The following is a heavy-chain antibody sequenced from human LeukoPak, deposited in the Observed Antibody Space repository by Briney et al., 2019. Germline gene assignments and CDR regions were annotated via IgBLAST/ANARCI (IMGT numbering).Heavy chain of an antibody. Sequence: PSETLSLTCTVSGGSISSGGYYWSWIRQPPGKGLEWIGYIYYSGSTNYNPSLKSRVTISVDTSKSQFSLKLSSVTAADTAVYYCAAGWGEEMATITSPIPFDYWGQGTLVTVSS. V-gene: IGHV4-61*08. D-gene: IGHD5-24*01. J-gene: IGHJ4*02. CDR3: AAGWGEEMATITSPIPFDY. CDR1: GGSISSGGYY. CDR2: IYYSGST.